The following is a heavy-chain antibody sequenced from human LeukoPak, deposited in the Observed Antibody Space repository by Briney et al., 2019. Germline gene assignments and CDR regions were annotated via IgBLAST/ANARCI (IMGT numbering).Heavy chain of an antibody. J-gene: IGHJ4*02. CDR3: AQGSPYGCYSD. CDR2: ISGRGGST. Sequence: GGSLRLSCVASGFTFTTYVMNWVRQAPGKGLEWVSGISGRGGSTYYADSVKGRFTISRDNSKNMLYLQMNSLRAEDTAVYYCAQGSPYGCYSDWGQGTLVTVSS. D-gene: IGHD2-21*01. V-gene: IGHV3-23*01. CDR1: GFTFTTYV.